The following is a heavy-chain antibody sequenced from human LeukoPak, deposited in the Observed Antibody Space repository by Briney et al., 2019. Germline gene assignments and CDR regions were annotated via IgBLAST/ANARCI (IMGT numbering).Heavy chain of an antibody. V-gene: IGHV3-23*01. CDR3: AKDHEKQWLVRFEDY. CDR1: GFTSSSYA. CDR2: ISGSGGST. J-gene: IGHJ4*02. D-gene: IGHD6-19*01. Sequence: SGGSLRLSCAASGFTSSSYAMSWVRQAPGKGLEWVSAISGSGGSTYYADSVKGRFTISRDNSKNTLYLQMNSLRAEDTAVYYCAKDHEKQWLVRFEDYWGQGTLVTVSS.